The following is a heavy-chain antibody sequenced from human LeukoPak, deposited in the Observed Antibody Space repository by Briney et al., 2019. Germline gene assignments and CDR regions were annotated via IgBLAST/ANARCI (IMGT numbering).Heavy chain of an antibody. CDR3: ARLSRIATAGAYSYHSLDI. D-gene: IGHD6-13*01. CDR2: VYYAGSS. J-gene: IGHJ6*02. Sequence: SETLSLTCTVSGGSINDHAWCWIRQPPGRGLEWIGCVYYAGSSEYNASLKSRLTISTDTSNNQLSLKVTSVTAADTAIYSCARLSRIATAGAYSYHSLDIWGQGTTVTVSS. CDR1: GGSINDHA. V-gene: IGHV4-59*11.